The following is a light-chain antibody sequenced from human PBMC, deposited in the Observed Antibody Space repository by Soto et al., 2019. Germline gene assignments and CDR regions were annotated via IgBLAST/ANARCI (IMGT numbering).Light chain of an antibody. V-gene: IGKV1-9*01. CDR3: QQLNGYQLT. Sequence: DIQLTQSPSFLSASAGDRVTITCRASQSISTYLAWYQQKPGKAPKLLIYSASTLQSGVPSRFSGSGSGTEFTLTINSLQPEDFATYYCQQLNGYQLTFGGGTKVEIK. CDR1: QSISTY. J-gene: IGKJ4*01. CDR2: SAS.